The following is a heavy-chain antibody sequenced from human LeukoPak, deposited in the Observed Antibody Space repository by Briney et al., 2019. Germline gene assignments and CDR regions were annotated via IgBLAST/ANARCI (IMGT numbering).Heavy chain of an antibody. Sequence: SVKVSCKASGGTFSSYAISWVRQAPGQGLEWVGGIIPIFGTANYAQKLQGRVTITADKSTSTAYMELSSLRSEDTAVYYCARAKSGYLYYFDYWGQGTLVTVSS. V-gene: IGHV1-69*06. D-gene: IGHD5-12*01. CDR3: ARAKSGYLYYFDY. CDR1: GGTFSSYA. J-gene: IGHJ4*02. CDR2: IIPIFGTA.